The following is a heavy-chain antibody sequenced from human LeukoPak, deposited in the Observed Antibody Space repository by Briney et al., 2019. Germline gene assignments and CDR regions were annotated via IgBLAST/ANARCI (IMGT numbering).Heavy chain of an antibody. D-gene: IGHD2-15*01. CDR3: VVVVVAAINWFDP. CDR2: ISSSSSYI. CDR1: GFIFSSYS. J-gene: IGHJ5*02. V-gene: IGHV3-21*01. Sequence: PGGSLRLSCAASGFIFSSYSMNWVRQAPGKGLEWVSSISSSSSYIYYADSVKGRFTISRDNAKNSLYLQMNSLRAEDTAVYYCVVVVVAAINWFDPWGQGTLVTVSS.